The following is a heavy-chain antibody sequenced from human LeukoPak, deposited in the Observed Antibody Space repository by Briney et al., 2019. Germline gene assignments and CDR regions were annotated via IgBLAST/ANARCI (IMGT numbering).Heavy chain of an antibody. CDR3: ARGRVAAEWYADY. CDR2: INHSGST. CDR1: GGSFSGYY. V-gene: IGHV4-34*01. D-gene: IGHD6-13*01. J-gene: IGHJ4*02. Sequence: SETLSLTCAVYGGSFSGYYWSWIRQPPGKGLEWIGEINHSGSTNYNPSLKSRVTISVDTSKNQFSLKLSSVTAADTAVCYCARGRVAAEWYADYWGQGTLVTVSS.